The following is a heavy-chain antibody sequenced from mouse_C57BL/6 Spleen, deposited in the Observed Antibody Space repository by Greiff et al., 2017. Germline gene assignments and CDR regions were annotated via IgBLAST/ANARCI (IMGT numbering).Heavy chain of an antibody. J-gene: IGHJ4*01. CDR1: GYSITSGYY. V-gene: IGHV3-6*01. Sequence: DVKLQESGPGLVKPSQSLSLTCSVTGYSITSGYYWNWIRQFPGNKLEWMGYISYDGSNNYNPSLKNRISITRDTSKNQFFLKLNSVTTEDTATYYCARSYYSNYVGAMDYWGQGTTVTVSS. CDR2: ISYDGSN. D-gene: IGHD2-5*01. CDR3: ARSYYSNYVGAMDY.